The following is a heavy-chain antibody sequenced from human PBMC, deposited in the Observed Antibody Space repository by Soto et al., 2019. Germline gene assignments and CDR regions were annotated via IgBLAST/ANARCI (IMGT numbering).Heavy chain of an antibody. D-gene: IGHD2-2*01. CDR2: IIPLFGTA. CDR3: ARLGTKAMDV. V-gene: IGHV1-69*01. CDR1: GGTFDAYT. Sequence: QVQLVQSGAEVRKPGSSVRVSCKASGGTFDAYTITWVRQAPGQGLEWMGGIIPLFGTANSAQKFQGRVTITADESTTTAHMGLSSLRSEDTAVYFCARLGTKAMDVWGQGTTVTISS. J-gene: IGHJ6*02.